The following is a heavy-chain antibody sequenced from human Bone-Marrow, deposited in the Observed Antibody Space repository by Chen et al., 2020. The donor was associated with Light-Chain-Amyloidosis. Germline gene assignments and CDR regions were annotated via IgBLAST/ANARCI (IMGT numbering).Heavy chain of an antibody. D-gene: IGHD2-2*01. V-gene: IGHV3-48*03. Sequence: EVQLVESGGGSVQPGGSLRLSCTASGFTFGNYEMNWVRQAPGKGLEWVSYISSSGITIYYADSMKGRVTVSRDNAKNSLYLEMNSLRAEDTAVYYCAKDRCTSISCSDFDYWGQGTLVTVSS. J-gene: IGHJ4*02. CDR2: ISSSGITI. CDR3: AKDRCTSISCSDFDY. CDR1: GFTFGNYE.